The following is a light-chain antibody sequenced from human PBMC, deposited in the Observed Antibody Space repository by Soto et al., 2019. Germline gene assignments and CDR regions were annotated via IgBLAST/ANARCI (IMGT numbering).Light chain of an antibody. V-gene: IGKV3-11*01. CDR2: DAS. J-gene: IGKJ5*01. Sequence: EIVWPPSPGTLSLTPAERATLSCRASRSVSSYLAWYQQKPGQAPRLLIYDASNRATDIPARFSGSGSGTDFTLTISSLEPEDFAVYYCQQRSNWPLTFGQGTRLEIK. CDR3: QQRSNWPLT. CDR1: RSVSSY.